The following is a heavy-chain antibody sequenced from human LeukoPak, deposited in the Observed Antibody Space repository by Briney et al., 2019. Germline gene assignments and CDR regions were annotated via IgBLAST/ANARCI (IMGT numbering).Heavy chain of an antibody. D-gene: IGHD6-19*01. CDR2: INEDGTYT. CDR3: AKSQWLVLIDY. J-gene: IGHJ4*02. V-gene: IGHV3-74*01. CDR1: GFSRRYW. Sequence: PGGSLRLSCVGSGFSRRYWMHWVRQVPGKGLVWVSRINEDGTYTSYADSVKGRFTISRDNAKNSLYLQMNSLRDEDTAVYYCAKSQWLVLIDYWGQGTLVTVSS.